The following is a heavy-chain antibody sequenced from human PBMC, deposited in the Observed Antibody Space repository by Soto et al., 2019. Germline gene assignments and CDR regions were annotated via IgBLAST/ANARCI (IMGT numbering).Heavy chain of an antibody. Sequence: GGSLRLSCAASGFTVTSKYMSWIRQAPGKGLEWVSVIYSGGSTYYADSVKGRSTISRDNSKNTLYLQMNSLRPEDTAVYYCARVKGPYPEEYYXDYWGQGTLVTVSS. CDR3: ARVKGPYPEEYYXDY. CDR1: GFTVTSKY. J-gene: IGHJ4*02. D-gene: IGHD2-21*01. CDR2: IYSGGST. V-gene: IGHV3-53*01.